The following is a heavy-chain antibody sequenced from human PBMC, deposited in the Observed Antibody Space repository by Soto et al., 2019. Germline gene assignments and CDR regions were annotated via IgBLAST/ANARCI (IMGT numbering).Heavy chain of an antibody. Sequence: GGSLRLSCAASGFTFSRYWMNWVRQAPGKGLVWVSRLSGDGATTVYADSVKGRFTISRDNSKSTLYLQMNSLRVEDTAMYYCAKDRSIKCSYGSDHWGQGTLVTVSS. V-gene: IGHV3-74*01. CDR3: AKDRSIKCSYGSDH. D-gene: IGHD4-17*01. CDR1: GFTFSRYW. CDR2: LSGDGATT. J-gene: IGHJ4*02.